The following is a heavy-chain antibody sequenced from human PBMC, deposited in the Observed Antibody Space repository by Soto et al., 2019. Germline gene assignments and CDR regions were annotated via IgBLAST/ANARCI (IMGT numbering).Heavy chain of an antibody. CDR3: ARLYYDYIWGSYRSYYYYMEG. Sequence: SETLSLTCTVSGGSISSYYWSWIRQPPGKGLEWIGYIYYSGSTNYNPSLKSRVTISVDTSKNQFSLKLSSVTAADTAVYYCARLYYDYIWGSYRSYYYYMEGWGKGTTVTVSS. D-gene: IGHD3-16*02. CDR1: GGSISSYY. CDR2: IYYSGST. V-gene: IGHV4-59*01. J-gene: IGHJ6*03.